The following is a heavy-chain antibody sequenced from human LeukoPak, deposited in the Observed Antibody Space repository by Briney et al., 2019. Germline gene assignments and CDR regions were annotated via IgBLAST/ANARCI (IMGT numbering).Heavy chain of an antibody. D-gene: IGHD3-10*01. Sequence: GASVKVSCKASGGTFSSYAFSWVRQAPGQGLEWMGGIIPIFGTTNYAQKFQGRVTITADESTSTAYMELSSLRSEDTAVYYCARGGKVMITEVRGALVSRDGFDIWGQGTMVTVSS. CDR3: ARGGKVMITEVRGALVSRDGFDI. V-gene: IGHV1-69*13. CDR1: GGTFSSYA. J-gene: IGHJ3*02. CDR2: IIPIFGTT.